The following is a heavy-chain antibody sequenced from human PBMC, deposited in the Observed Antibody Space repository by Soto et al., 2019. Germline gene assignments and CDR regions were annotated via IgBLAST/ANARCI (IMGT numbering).Heavy chain of an antibody. CDR2: ISSHSSTL. CDR1: GFTFSSYS. V-gene: IGHV3-48*02. D-gene: IGHD1-26*01. J-gene: IGHJ4*02. Sequence: EVLLVESGGDLVQPGGSLRLSCAASGFTFSSYSMNWVRQAPGKGLEWVAYISSHSSTLYYADSVKGRFTISRYNAKNSLYLQMNGLRDEDTAVYYCARDPREWEQRLFDFWGQGTLVTVSS. CDR3: ARDPREWEQRLFDF.